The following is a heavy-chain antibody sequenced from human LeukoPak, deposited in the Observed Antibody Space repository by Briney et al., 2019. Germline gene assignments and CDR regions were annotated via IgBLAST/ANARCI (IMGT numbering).Heavy chain of an antibody. D-gene: IGHD3-10*01. V-gene: IGHV3-30*02. CDR3: AKDLTEYYYGSGIY. CDR2: IRYDGSNK. J-gene: IGHJ4*02. Sequence: GGSLRLSCTGSGFPFSSYGMHWVRQAPGKGLEWVAFIRYDGSNKYYADSVKGRFTISRDNSKNTLYLQMNSLRAEDTAVYYCAKDLTEYYYGSGIYWGQGTLVTVSS. CDR1: GFPFSSYG.